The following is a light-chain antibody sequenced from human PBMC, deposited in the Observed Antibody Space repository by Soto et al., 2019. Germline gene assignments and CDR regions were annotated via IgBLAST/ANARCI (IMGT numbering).Light chain of an antibody. CDR3: QQGKSFPLT. CDR2: TAS. J-gene: IGKJ4*01. V-gene: IGKV1-12*01. Sequence: DIHMTQSPSSLSASVVDIVSITCLASQDINKWLAWYQQKPGLAPNLVIYTASRLHGGGPSRFSGSASGTDFTLTISSLQPEDVATYYCQQGKSFPLTFGGGTKVDIK. CDR1: QDINKW.